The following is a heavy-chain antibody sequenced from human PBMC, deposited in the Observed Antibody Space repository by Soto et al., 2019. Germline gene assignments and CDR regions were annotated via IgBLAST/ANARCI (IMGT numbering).Heavy chain of an antibody. CDR1: GGTFSSYT. CDR3: VKAATRSLSYFQH. V-gene: IGHV1-69*02. CDR2: IIPILGIA. Sequence: SVKVSCKASGGTFSSYTISWVRQAPGQGLEWMGRIIPILGIANYAQKFQGRVTITADKSTSTAYMELSSLRSEDTAVYYCVKAATRSLSYFQHWGQGTLVTVSS. J-gene: IGHJ1*01. D-gene: IGHD2-15*01.